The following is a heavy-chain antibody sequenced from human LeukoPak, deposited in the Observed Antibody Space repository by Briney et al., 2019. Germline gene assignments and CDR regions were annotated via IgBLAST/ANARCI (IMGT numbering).Heavy chain of an antibody. CDR2: INNSGNT. J-gene: IGHJ4*02. CDR3: ARAESGSYPTDS. CDR1: GGSFSGYY. D-gene: IGHD1-26*01. V-gene: IGHV4-34*01. Sequence: SETLSLTCAVYGGSFSGYYWSWVRQPPGKGLEWIGEINNSGNTNYNPSLKSRVTISVDTSKNQFSLKLSSVTAADTAFYYCARAESGSYPTDSWGQGTLVTVSS.